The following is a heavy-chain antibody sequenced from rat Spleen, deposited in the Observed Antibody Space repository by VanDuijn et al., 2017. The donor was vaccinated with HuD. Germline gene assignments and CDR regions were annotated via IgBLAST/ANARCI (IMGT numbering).Heavy chain of an antibody. CDR2: ISSGGGAT. D-gene: IGHD1-2*01. CDR1: GFTFSNYD. CDR3: ARHYYSFDY. Sequence: EVQLVESGGGLVQPGRSMKLSCAASGFTFSNYDMAWVRQAPTKGLEWVASISSGGGATYYPDSVKGRFSISRDNVKSTLYLQMDSLRSEDTATYYCARHYYSFDYWGQGVLVTVSS. J-gene: IGHJ2*01. V-gene: IGHV5-25*01.